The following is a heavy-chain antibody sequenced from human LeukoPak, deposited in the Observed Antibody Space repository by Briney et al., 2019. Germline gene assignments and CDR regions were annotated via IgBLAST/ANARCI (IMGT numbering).Heavy chain of an antibody. CDR2: VYSSGVG. J-gene: IGHJ4*02. D-gene: IGHD3-22*01. CDR1: GGSITGYY. Sequence: SETLSLTCTVSGGSITGYYWSWIRQPAGQGLEWLGRVYSSGVGNYNPSLTSRVTMSVDTSKNQFSLKLTSLTAADTAVYYCAREEFLHEIDSSGYFVYWGQGTLVTVSS. CDR3: AREEFLHEIDSSGYFVY. V-gene: IGHV4-4*07.